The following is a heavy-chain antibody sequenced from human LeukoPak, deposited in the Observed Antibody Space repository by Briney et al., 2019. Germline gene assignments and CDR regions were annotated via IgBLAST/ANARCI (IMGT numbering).Heavy chain of an antibody. J-gene: IGHJ5*02. CDR3: ARATGWLLTWFDP. Sequence: TSETLSLTCAVYGGSFSGYYWSWIRQPPGKGLEWIGEINHSGTTNNNPSLKSRVSISVDTSKNQFSLKLSSVTAADTAVYYCARATGWLLTWFDPWGQGTLVTVSS. CDR1: GGSFSGYY. V-gene: IGHV4-34*01. CDR2: INHSGTT. D-gene: IGHD3-9*01.